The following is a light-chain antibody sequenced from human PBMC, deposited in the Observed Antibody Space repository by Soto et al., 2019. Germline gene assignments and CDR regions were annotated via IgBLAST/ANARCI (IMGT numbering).Light chain of an antibody. Sequence: QSVLTQPASVSGSPGQSITISCTGTSSDIGSNNYVSWFQQRPGKAPTLIIYEVSNRPSGVSTHFSGSKSGNTASLTISGLLPEDEAEYYCSSYTTTTRRFGGGTKLTV. CDR2: EVS. CDR3: SSYTTTTRR. J-gene: IGLJ3*02. V-gene: IGLV2-14*01. CDR1: SSDIGSNNY.